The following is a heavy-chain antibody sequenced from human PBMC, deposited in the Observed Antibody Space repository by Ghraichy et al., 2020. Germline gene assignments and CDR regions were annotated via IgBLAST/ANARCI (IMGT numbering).Heavy chain of an antibody. J-gene: IGHJ4*02. D-gene: IGHD3-22*01. Sequence: SETLSLTCAVSGGSISSDTWWSWVRQPPGKGLEWIGEIHDTGRTNYNPSLKSRVTISVDKSKNQFSLELRSVTAADTAVYYCIKNGYYCLDYWGQGTLVTVSS. CDR1: GGSISSDTW. CDR3: IKNGYYCLDY. CDR2: IHDTGRT. V-gene: IGHV4-4*02.